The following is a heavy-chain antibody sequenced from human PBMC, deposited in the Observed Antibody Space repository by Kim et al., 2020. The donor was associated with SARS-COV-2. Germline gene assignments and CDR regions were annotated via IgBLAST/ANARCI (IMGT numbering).Heavy chain of an antibody. CDR3: ARSPRGVVGATQWRYVQH. D-gene: IGHD1-26*01. CDR2: IIPILGIA. Sequence: SVKVSCKASGGTFSSYTISWVRQAPGQGLEWMGRIIPILGIANYAQKFQGRVTITADKSTSTAYMELSSLRSEDTAVYYCARSPRGVVGATQWRYVQHWGQGTLVTVSS. J-gene: IGHJ1*01. V-gene: IGHV1-69*02. CDR1: GGTFSSYT.